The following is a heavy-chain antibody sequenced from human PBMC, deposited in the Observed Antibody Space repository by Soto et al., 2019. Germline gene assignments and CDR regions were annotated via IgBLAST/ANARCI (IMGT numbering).Heavy chain of an antibody. V-gene: IGHV4-39*01. Sequence: QLQLQESGPGLVKPSETLSLTCTVSGGSISSSSYYWGWIRQPPGKGLEWIGSIYYSGSTYYNPSIKSRFTRSVETSKNQFSLQLSSVTAADTAVYYCARQPPPLLYGMGVWGQGTTVTGSS. CDR1: GGSISSSSYY. J-gene: IGHJ6*02. CDR2: IYYSGST. D-gene: IGHD2-15*01. CDR3: ARQPPPLLYGMGV.